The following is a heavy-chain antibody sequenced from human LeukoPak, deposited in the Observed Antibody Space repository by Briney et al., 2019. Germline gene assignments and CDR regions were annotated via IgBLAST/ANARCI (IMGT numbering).Heavy chain of an antibody. J-gene: IGHJ5*02. V-gene: IGHV4-31*03. Sequence: SQTLSLTCTVSGGSINSGDSYWSWIRQHPGKGLEWIGYIYYSGSTYYNPSLKSRVTISVDTSKNQFSLKLSSVTAADTAVYYCASISTVTTPTSGWFDPWGQGTLVTVSS. D-gene: IGHD4-17*01. CDR3: ASISTVTTPTSGWFDP. CDR1: GGSINSGDSY. CDR2: IYYSGST.